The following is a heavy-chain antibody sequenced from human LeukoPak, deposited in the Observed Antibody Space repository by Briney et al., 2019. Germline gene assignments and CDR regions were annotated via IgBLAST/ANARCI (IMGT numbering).Heavy chain of an antibody. J-gene: IGHJ4*02. Sequence: SGPTLVKPTQTLTLTCTFSGFSLSTRGMCVSWIRQPPGKALEWLARIDWDDDKYYGTSLKTRLTISKDTSKNQVVLTMTNMDPVDTATYYCARMITLSNGRYSSKTLDYWGQGALVTVSS. CDR2: IDWDDDK. CDR3: ARMITLSNGRYSSKTLDY. V-gene: IGHV2-70*11. D-gene: IGHD1-26*01. CDR1: GFSLSTRGMC.